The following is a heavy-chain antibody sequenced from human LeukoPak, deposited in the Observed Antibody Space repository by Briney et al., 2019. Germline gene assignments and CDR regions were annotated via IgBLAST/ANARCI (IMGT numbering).Heavy chain of an antibody. CDR1: GFTFSSYS. D-gene: IGHD2-21*02. J-gene: IGHJ4*02. CDR3: ARDDTSEAYCGGDCYSN. CDR2: ISSSSSYI. V-gene: IGHV3-21*01. Sequence: GGSLRLSCAASGFTFSSYSMNWVRQAPGKGLEWVSSISSSSSYIYYADSVKGRFTISRDNAKNSLYLQMNSLRAEDTAVYYCARDDTSEAYCGGDCYSNWGQGTLVTVSS.